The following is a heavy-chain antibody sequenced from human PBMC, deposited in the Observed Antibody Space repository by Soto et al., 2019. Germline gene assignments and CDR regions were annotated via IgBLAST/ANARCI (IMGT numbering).Heavy chain of an antibody. CDR1: GFTFDSYG. Sequence: PGGSLRLSCAASGFTFDSYGMHWVRQAPGQGLEWVAVILYDGSKKYYGDSVKGRFTISRDNSKNTLSLQMSSLREEDTAVYYCAKDSGADYYDSSGYYYRYHYYGMDVRGQGTTVTVSS. CDR3: AKDSGADYYDSSGYYYRYHYYGMDV. V-gene: IGHV3-30*18. CDR2: ILYDGSKK. D-gene: IGHD3-22*01. J-gene: IGHJ6*02.